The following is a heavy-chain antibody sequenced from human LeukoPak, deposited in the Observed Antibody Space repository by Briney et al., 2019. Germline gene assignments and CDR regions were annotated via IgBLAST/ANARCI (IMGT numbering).Heavy chain of an antibody. V-gene: IGHV3-7*01. CDR3: RSGGAAPGAFDN. CDR1: GFTFSTYA. CDR2: IKYDGDEE. Sequence: GGSLRLSCAASGFTFSTYAMHWVRQAPGKGLEWVANIKYDGDEEYYVDSVKGRFTISRDNAKNSLYLQLNSLRVEDTAVYYCRSGGAAPGAFDNWGQGTLVTVSP. J-gene: IGHJ4*02. D-gene: IGHD6-13*01.